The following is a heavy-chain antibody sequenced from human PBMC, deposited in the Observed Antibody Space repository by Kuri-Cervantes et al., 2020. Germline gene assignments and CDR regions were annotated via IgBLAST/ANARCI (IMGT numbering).Heavy chain of an antibody. CDR3: ARGGPAGSGWLNAFDI. CDR2: IIPIFGTA. J-gene: IGHJ3*02. D-gene: IGHD6-19*01. V-gene: IGHV1-69*05. Sequence: SVKVFCKASGGTFSSYAISWVRQAPGQGLEWMGGIIPIFGTANYAQKFQGRVTITTDESTSTAYMELSSLRSEDTAVYYCARGGPAGSGWLNAFDIWGQGTMVTVSS. CDR1: GGTFSSYA.